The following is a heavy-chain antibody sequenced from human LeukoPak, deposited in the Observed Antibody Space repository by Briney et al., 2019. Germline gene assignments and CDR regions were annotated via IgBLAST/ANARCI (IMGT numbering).Heavy chain of an antibody. J-gene: IGHJ4*02. CDR1: GGTFSSYA. V-gene: IGHV1-69*13. D-gene: IGHD1-26*01. Sequence: SVKVPCKASGGTFSSYAISWVRQAPGQGLEWMGGIIPIFGTANYAQKFQGRVTITADESTSTAYMELSSLRSEDTAVYYCARSARVGAPFDYWGQGTLVTVSS. CDR2: IIPIFGTA. CDR3: ARSARVGAPFDY.